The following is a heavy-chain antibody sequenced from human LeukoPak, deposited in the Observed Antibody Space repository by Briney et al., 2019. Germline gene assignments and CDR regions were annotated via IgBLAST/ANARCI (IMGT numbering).Heavy chain of an antibody. J-gene: IGHJ5*02. D-gene: IGHD4-23*01. CDR3: ARVPPTTVGENWFDP. Sequence: EASVKVSCKASGYTFASYAMHWVRQAPGQRLEWMGWINAGNGNTKYLQKFQGRVTITRDTSASTAYMELSSLRSEDTAVYYCARVPPTTVGENWFDPWGQGILVTVSS. CDR2: INAGNGNT. CDR1: GYTFASYA. V-gene: IGHV1-3*01.